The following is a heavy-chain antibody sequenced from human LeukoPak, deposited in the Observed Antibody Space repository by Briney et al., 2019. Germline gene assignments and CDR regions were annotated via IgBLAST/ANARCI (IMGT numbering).Heavy chain of an antibody. CDR1: GFSVRGNY. CDR3: AREGGPYSSTLRGC. V-gene: IGHV3-53*01. CDR2: MYSTGTT. D-gene: IGHD2-2*01. Sequence: QPGGSLRLSCAVPGFSVRGNYMSWVRPAPGKGLGWVSVMYSTGTTDYADCVKGRFTISRENSKNTLYFQMNSLRAEDTAVYYCAREGGPYSSTLRGCWGQGTLVTVSS. J-gene: IGHJ4*02.